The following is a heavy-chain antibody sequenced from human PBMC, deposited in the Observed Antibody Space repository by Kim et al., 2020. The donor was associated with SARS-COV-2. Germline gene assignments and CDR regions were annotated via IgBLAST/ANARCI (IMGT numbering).Heavy chain of an antibody. V-gene: IGHV3-7*01. CDR2: DGSEK. J-gene: IGHJ6*02. Sequence: DGSEKKDVDSVKGRFTSSRDNAKNSLYREMNSLRVEDMAVYYCTRGRRMDVWGQGTTVTVSS. CDR3: TRGRRMDV.